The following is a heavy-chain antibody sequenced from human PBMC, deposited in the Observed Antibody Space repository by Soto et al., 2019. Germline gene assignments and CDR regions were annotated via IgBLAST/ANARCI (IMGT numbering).Heavy chain of an antibody. CDR3: ARGGGDYYYGMDV. V-gene: IGHV3-53*04. CDR1: GFTVSNNY. CDR2: IYSGGNT. Sequence: EVQLVESGGGLVQPGGSLRLSCAASGFTVSNNYMTWVRQAPGKGLEWVSVIYSGGNTYYADSVKGRFTISRHNSKNTLYRQMNSLRAEDTAVYYCARGGGDYYYGMDVWGQGTTVTVSS. D-gene: IGHD4-17*01. J-gene: IGHJ6*02.